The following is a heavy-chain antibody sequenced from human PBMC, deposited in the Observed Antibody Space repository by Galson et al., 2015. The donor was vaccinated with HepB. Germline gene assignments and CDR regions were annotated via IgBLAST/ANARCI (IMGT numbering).Heavy chain of an antibody. D-gene: IGHD3-10*01. Sequence: SLRLSCAASGFTFSSYWMHWVRQAPGKGLVWVSRINSDGSSTSYADSVKGQFTISRDNAKNTLYLQMNSLRAEDTAVYYCARVQRGSGSYYIDYWGQGTLVTVSS. J-gene: IGHJ4*02. V-gene: IGHV3-74*01. CDR1: GFTFSSYW. CDR2: INSDGSST. CDR3: ARVQRGSGSYYIDY.